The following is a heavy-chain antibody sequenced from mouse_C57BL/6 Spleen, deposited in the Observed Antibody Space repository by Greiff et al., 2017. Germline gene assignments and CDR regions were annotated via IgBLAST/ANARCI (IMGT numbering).Heavy chain of an antibody. Sequence: QVQLQQPGAELVKPGASVKLSCKASGYTFTSYWMHWVKQRPGRGLEWMGRIDPNSGGTKYNEKFKSKATLTVDKPSSTAYMQLSSLTSEDSAVYYCAREELYDGPWFAYWGQGTLVTVSA. CDR2: IDPNSGGT. V-gene: IGHV1-72*01. CDR1: GYTFTSYW. CDR3: AREELYDGPWFAY. D-gene: IGHD2-3*01. J-gene: IGHJ3*01.